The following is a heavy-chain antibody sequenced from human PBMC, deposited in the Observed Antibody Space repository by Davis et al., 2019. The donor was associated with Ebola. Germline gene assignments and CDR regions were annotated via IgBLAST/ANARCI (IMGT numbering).Heavy chain of an antibody. V-gene: IGHV3-23*01. CDR2: ISGSGGST. J-gene: IGHJ4*02. Sequence: GGSLRLSCAASGFTFSSYAMSWVRQAPGKGLEWVSAISGSGGSTYYADSVKGRFTISRDNSKNTLYLQMNSLRAEDTAVYYCARDSNRYRKHIDYWGQGTLVTVSS. CDR1: GFTFSSYA. D-gene: IGHD3-9*01. CDR3: ARDSNRYRKHIDY.